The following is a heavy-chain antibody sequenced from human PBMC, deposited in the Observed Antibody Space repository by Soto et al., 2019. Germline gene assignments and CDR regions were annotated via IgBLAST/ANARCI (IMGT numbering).Heavy chain of an antibody. D-gene: IGHD2-15*01. J-gene: IGHJ4*02. CDR3: ARVVGYCSGGSGHSDY. CDR1: GGTFSSYA. Sequence: QVQLVQSGAEVKKPGSSVKVSCKASGGTFSSYAISWVRQAPGQGLEWMGGIIPIFGTANYAQKFQGRVTITAGESTSTAYMELSSLRSEDRAVYYCARVVGYCSGGSGHSDYWGQGTLVTVSS. V-gene: IGHV1-69*12. CDR2: IIPIFGTA.